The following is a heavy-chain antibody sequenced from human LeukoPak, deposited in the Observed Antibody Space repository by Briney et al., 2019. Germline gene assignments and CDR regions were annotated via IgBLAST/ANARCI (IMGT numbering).Heavy chain of an antibody. D-gene: IGHD6-19*01. CDR1: GGSISSYY. Sequence: SETLSLTCTVSGGSISSYYWSWIRQPPGKGLEWIGYIYYSGSTNYNPSLKSRVTISVDTSKNQFSLKLSSVTAADTAVYYCASSTPGYSSGRYEVYYYYYYMDVWGKGTTVTVSS. CDR2: IYYSGST. J-gene: IGHJ6*03. CDR3: ASSTPGYSSGRYEVYYYYYYMDV. V-gene: IGHV4-59*01.